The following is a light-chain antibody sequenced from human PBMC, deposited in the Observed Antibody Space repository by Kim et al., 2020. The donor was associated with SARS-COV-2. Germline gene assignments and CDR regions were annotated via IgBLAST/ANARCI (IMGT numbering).Light chain of an antibody. CDR2: GAS. V-gene: IGKV3D-15*01. CDR1: QGISSN. Sequence: EIVVTQSPVTLSVSPGERATLSCRASQGISSNLAWYQQKPGQAPRLLISGASTRATGIPARFSGGGYGTEFTLTISSLQSEDFAVYYCQQYHNWPPTFGQGTKVDI. CDR3: QQYHNWPPT. J-gene: IGKJ1*01.